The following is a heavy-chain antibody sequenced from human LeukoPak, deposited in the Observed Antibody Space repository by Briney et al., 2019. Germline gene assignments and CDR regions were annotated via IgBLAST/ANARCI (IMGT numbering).Heavy chain of an antibody. D-gene: IGHD4-17*01. CDR2: INPNSGGT. V-gene: IGHV1-2*02. Sequence: GASVKVSCRASGYTFTGYYMHWVRQAPGQGLEWMGWINPNSGGTNYAQKFQGRVTMTRDTSISTAYMELSRLRSDDSAVYYCAGSTVTTRGPVYYYYYMDVWGKGTTVTVSS. CDR1: GYTFTGYY. J-gene: IGHJ6*03. CDR3: AGSTVTTRGPVYYYYYMDV.